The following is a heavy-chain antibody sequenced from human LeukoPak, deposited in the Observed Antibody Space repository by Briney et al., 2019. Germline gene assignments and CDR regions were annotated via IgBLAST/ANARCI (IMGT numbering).Heavy chain of an antibody. CDR2: ISSSGNTT. Sequence: PGGSLRLSCAASGFTFSDNYMSWIRQAPGKGLEWVSYISSSGNTTYNADSVKGRFSITRDNAKNSLYLQMNSLRAEDTAVYYCARDSSGWYFDYWGQGTLVTVSS. CDR3: ARDSSGWYFDY. J-gene: IGHJ4*02. D-gene: IGHD6-19*01. CDR1: GFTFSDNY. V-gene: IGHV3-11*04.